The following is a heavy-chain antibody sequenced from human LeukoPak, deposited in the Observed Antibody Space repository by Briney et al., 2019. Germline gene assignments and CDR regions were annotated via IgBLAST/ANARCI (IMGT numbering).Heavy chain of an antibody. CDR1: GGSISSYY. J-gene: IGHJ4*02. CDR3: ARGTSSGWYGFDS. CDR2: IYYSGTT. V-gene: IGHV4-59*01. D-gene: IGHD6-19*01. Sequence: PSETLSLTCSVSGGSISSYYWGWIRQPPGKGLEWIGYIYYSGTTNYNPSLKSRVTISVDTSKNQFSLKLNSVTAADTAVYYCARGTSSGWYGFDSWGQGTLVTVSS.